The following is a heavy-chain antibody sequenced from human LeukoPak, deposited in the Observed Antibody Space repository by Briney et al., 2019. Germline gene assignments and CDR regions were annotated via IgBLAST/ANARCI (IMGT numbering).Heavy chain of an antibody. D-gene: IGHD2-2*01. Sequence: KPSETLSPTCAVYGGSFSGYYWSWIRQPPGKGLEWIGEINHSGSTNYNPSLKSRVTISVDTSKNQFSLKLSSVTAADTAVYYCARDLLGYCSSTSCLSNWFDPWGQGTLVTVSS. J-gene: IGHJ5*02. CDR2: INHSGST. CDR3: ARDLLGYCSSTSCLSNWFDP. V-gene: IGHV4-34*01. CDR1: GGSFSGYY.